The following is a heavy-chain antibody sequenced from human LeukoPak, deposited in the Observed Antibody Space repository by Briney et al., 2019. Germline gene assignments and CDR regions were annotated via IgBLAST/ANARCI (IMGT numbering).Heavy chain of an antibody. V-gene: IGHV3-23*01. J-gene: IGHJ4*02. Sequence: GGSLRLSCAASGFTFSSAVMTWVRQAPGKGLEWVSSIRGSGDTYYADSVKGRFIISRDNFKNMVHLQVNSLSADDTAVYYCATTSALDHWGQGTLVTVSS. CDR3: ATTSALDH. CDR1: GFTFSSAV. D-gene: IGHD1-1*01. CDR2: IRGSGDT.